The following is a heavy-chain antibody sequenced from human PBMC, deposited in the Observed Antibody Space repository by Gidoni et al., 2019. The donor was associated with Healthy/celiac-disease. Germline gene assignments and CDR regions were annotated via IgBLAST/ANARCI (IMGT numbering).Heavy chain of an antibody. CDR2: IWYDGSNK. J-gene: IGHJ6*02. V-gene: IGHV3-33*01. CDR3: ARTMRTTVNYYGMDV. Sequence: QVQLVESGGGVVQPGRSLRLSCEASGFTFSRYGMHWVRQAPGKGLEWVAVIWYDGSNKYYADSVKGRFTISRDNSKNTLYLQMNSLRAEDTAVYYCARTMRTTVNYYGMDVWGQGTTVTVSS. D-gene: IGHD4-4*01. CDR1: GFTFSRYG.